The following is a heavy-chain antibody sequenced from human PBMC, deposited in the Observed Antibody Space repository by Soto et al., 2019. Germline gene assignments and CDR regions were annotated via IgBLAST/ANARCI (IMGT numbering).Heavy chain of an antibody. D-gene: IGHD6-19*01. CDR1: GFTFSSYG. J-gene: IGHJ2*01. CDR3: AKEARLSIAVAGIRHWYFDL. CDR2: ISYDGSNK. V-gene: IGHV3-30*18. Sequence: QVQLVESGGGVVQPGRSLRLSCAASGFTFSSYGMHWVRQAPGKGLEWVAVISYDGSNKYYADSVKGRFTISRDNSKNTLYLQMNRLRAEDTAVYYCAKEARLSIAVAGIRHWYFDLWGRGTLVTVSS.